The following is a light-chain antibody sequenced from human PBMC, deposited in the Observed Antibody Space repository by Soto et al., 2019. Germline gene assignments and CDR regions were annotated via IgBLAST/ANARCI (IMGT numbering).Light chain of an antibody. J-gene: IGKJ2*01. CDR2: KAS. V-gene: IGKV1-5*03. CDR1: QSISSW. CDR3: QQYNSYST. Sequence: DIPMTQSPSTLSVSVGDRITIICGASQSISSWLAWYQQKPGKAPKLLIYKASSLESGVPSRFSGSGSGTEFTLTISSLQPDDFATYYCQQYNSYSTFGQGTKLEIK.